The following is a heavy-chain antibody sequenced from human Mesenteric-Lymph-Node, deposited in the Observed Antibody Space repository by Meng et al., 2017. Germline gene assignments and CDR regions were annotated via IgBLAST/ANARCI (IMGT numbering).Heavy chain of an antibody. V-gene: IGHV4-28*01. Sequence: QWHLQESGPGLVKPSGTLSLTCTVSGDSISSTNWWGWIRQPPGKGLEWIGYIYYSGSTPYNPSLKSRVTMSVDTSKNQFSLNLNSVTAVDTAVYYCARNVPGTSAYYDWGQGTLVTVSS. CDR3: ARNVPGTSAYYD. J-gene: IGHJ4*02. CDR1: GDSISSTNW. D-gene: IGHD3-22*01. CDR2: IYYSGST.